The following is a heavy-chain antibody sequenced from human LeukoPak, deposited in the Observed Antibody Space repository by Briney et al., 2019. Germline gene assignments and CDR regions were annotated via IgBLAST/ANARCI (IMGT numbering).Heavy chain of an antibody. Sequence: SQTLSLTCAISGDSVSSNRATWNSIRQSPSRGLEWQGGTYYMSKWYNDYAVSVKSRITINPDTSKNQFSLQLNSVTPEDTAVYFCARDQSWTTGFDIWGQGTMVTVSS. CDR3: ARDQSWTTGFDI. V-gene: IGHV6-1*01. J-gene: IGHJ3*02. CDR2: TYYMSKWYN. D-gene: IGHD2-8*02. CDR1: GDSVSSNRAT.